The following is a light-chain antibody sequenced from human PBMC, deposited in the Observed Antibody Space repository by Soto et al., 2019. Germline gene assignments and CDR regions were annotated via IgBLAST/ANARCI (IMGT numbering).Light chain of an antibody. CDR1: QSISSW. Sequence: DIQMTQSPSTLSASLGDRVTITCRASQSISSWLAWYQQKPGKAPNLLIYKASSLESGVPSRFSGSGSGTEFTLTISSLQPDDFATYYCLQYNSYSWTFGQGTKVDI. CDR2: KAS. J-gene: IGKJ1*01. CDR3: LQYNSYSWT. V-gene: IGKV1-5*03.